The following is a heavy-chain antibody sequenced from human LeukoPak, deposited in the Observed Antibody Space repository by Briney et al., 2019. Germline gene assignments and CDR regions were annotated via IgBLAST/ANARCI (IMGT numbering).Heavy chain of an antibody. Sequence: ASVKISCKASGGTLNTYAISWVRQAPGQGLEWMGRIILILGKANYAQNFQGRVTITADKSTSTSYMQLGGLRSEDTAVYYCASQVSTGLHGGIAFDIWGQGTMVAVSS. V-gene: IGHV1-69*04. CDR1: GGTLNTYA. CDR3: ASQVSTGLHGGIAFDI. J-gene: IGHJ3*02. CDR2: IILILGKA. D-gene: IGHD4-23*01.